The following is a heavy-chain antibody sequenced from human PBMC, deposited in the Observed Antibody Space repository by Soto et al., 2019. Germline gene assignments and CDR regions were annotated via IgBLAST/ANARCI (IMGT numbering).Heavy chain of an antibody. Sequence: SETLSLTCIVSGGSISSGGYYWTWIRQHPGKGLEWIGYIYHSGSTYYNPSLESRVTISVDTSKNQFSLKLSSVTAADTAVYYCARAENVAARYFDYWGQGTLVTVSS. CDR2: IYHSGST. D-gene: IGHD6-6*01. J-gene: IGHJ4*02. CDR3: ARAENVAARYFDY. V-gene: IGHV4-31*03. CDR1: GGSISSGGYY.